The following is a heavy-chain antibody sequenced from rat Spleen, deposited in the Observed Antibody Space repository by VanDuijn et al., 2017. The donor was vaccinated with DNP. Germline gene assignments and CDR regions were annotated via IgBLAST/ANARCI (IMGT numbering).Heavy chain of an antibody. J-gene: IGHJ3*01. D-gene: IGHD1-12*02. V-gene: IGHV5-58*01. CDR3: ATVHYYDGTRFAY. CDR1: GFTFSRYW. CDR2: INTDGGST. Sequence: EVQLVETGGGLVQPGKSLKLSCVASGFTFSRYWMYWIRQTPGKGLEWLSSINTDGGSTFYPDSVKGRFTISRDNAKSTLYLQMDSLRSEDTATYYCATVHYYDGTRFAYWGQGTLVTVSS.